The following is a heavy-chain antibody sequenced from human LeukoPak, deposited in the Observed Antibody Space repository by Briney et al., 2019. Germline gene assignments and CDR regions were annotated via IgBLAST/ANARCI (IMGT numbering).Heavy chain of an antibody. V-gene: IGHV3-23*01. J-gene: IGHJ4*02. Sequence: GGSLRLSCAVSGITLSNYGMSWVRQAPGKGLEWVAGISGSGGSTNYADSVKGRITISRDSPKNTLFLQMNSLRAEDTAVYFCAKRGVVIRVILVGFHREAYYFDSWGQGALVTVSS. CDR2: ISGSGGST. CDR3: AKRGVVIRVILVGFHREAYYFDS. CDR1: GITLSNYG. D-gene: IGHD2-21*01.